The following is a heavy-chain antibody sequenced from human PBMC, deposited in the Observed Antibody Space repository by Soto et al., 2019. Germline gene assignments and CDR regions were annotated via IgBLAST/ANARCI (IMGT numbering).Heavy chain of an antibody. CDR2: INAGNGNT. J-gene: IGHJ4*02. D-gene: IGHD3-22*01. Sequence: QVQPVQSGAEVKKPGASVKVSCKASGYTFTSYAMHWVRQAPGQRLEWMGWINAGNGNTKYSQKFQGRVTITRDTSASTAYMELSSLRSEDTSVYYCARGDGYYYFDYWGQGTLVTVSS. CDR3: ARGDGYYYFDY. CDR1: GYTFTSYA. V-gene: IGHV1-3*01.